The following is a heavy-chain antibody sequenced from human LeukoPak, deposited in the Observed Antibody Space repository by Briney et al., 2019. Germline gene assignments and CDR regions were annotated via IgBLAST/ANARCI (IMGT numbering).Heavy chain of an antibody. D-gene: IGHD6-6*01. J-gene: IGHJ4*02. CDR2: INHSGST. V-gene: IGHV4-34*01. Sequence: SETLSLTCAVYGGSFSGYYWSWIRQPPGKGLEWIGEINHSGSTNYNPPLKTRVTISVDTSKDQFSLKLSSVTAADTAIYFCTSGYFVHTFDYWGQGALVTVSS. CDR1: GGSFSGYY. CDR3: TSGYFVHTFDY.